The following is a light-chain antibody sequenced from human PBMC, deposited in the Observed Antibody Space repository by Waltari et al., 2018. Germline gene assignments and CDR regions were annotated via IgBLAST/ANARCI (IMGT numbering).Light chain of an antibody. CDR3: QMYVRLPVT. Sequence: EIVLTQSPGTLSLSPGEGATLSCRASQSVGRSLVWYQQRPGRAPRLLIYGASSRATGIPDRFTGSGSGTDFSRTISRLEPEDFAVYYCQMYVRLPVTFGQGTKVEI. V-gene: IGKV3-20*01. CDR1: QSVGRS. J-gene: IGKJ1*01. CDR2: GAS.